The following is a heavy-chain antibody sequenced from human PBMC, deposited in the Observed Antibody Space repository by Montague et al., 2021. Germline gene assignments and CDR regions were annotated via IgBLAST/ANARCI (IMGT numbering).Heavy chain of an antibody. J-gene: IGHJ4*02. CDR1: GGLISSGGYY. CDR3: ARAEDYYGSGSYLGFDN. Sequence: TLSLTCTVSGGLISSGGYYCSWIRQPPGKGLEWIGYIFYSGTTYYTPSLKSRAIISVDTTKNESSLKSSSVTAADTTVYYCARAEDYYGSGSYLGFDNWGQGTLITVSS. V-gene: IGHV4-31*03. D-gene: IGHD3-10*01. CDR2: IFYSGTT.